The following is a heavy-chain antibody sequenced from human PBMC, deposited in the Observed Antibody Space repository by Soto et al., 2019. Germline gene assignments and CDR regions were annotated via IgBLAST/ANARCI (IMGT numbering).Heavy chain of an antibody. CDR1: GFTFSSYA. D-gene: IGHD3-3*01. CDR2: ISGSGGST. CDR3: AKDNPWSYDFWSGPDY. Sequence: GWSLRLSCAASGFTFSSYAMSWVRQAPGKGLEWVSAISGSGGSTYYADSVKGRFTISRDNSKNTLYLQMNSLRAEDTAVYYCAKDNPWSYDFWSGPDYWGQGTLVTVSS. J-gene: IGHJ4*02. V-gene: IGHV3-23*01.